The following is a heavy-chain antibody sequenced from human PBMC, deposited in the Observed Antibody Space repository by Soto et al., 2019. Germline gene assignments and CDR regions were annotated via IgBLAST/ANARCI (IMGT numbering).Heavy chain of an antibody. J-gene: IGHJ3*02. CDR1: GFTFSSYS. V-gene: IGHV3-48*01. CDR3: ARYPEVAFDI. D-gene: IGHD2-2*01. Sequence: PGGSLRLSCAASGFTFSSYSMNWVRQAPGKGLEWVSYISSSSSTIYYADSVKGRFTISRDNAKNSLYLQMNSLRAEDTAVYYCARYPEVAFDIWGQGTMVTVSS. CDR2: ISSSSSTI.